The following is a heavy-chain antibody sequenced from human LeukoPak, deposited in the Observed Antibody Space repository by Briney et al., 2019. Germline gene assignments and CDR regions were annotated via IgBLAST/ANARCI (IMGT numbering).Heavy chain of an antibody. CDR1: GFSFSSYG. J-gene: IGHJ4*02. CDR2: ISYDGSNK. CDR3: AKARAQGSASSDY. V-gene: IGHV3-30*18. Sequence: GGSLRLSCVASGFSFSSYGSHWVRQAPGKGLEWVAVISYDGSNKYYADSVKGRFTISRDNSKNTLYLQMNSLRAEDTALYYCAKARAQGSASSDYWGQGTLVTVSS.